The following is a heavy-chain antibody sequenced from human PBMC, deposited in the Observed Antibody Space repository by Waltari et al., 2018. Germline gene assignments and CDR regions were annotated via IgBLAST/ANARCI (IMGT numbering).Heavy chain of an antibody. CDR3: AAGTPLRFFVH. V-gene: IGHV1-69*01. Sequence: QVQLVQSGAEVKTPGSSVKVSCKAAGGSFPTLGRYWVRQAPGQGLEWMGGISPTFQKVAYAHEFPGRVSITADEYTGTAYMELTSLRFEDTAVYYCAAGTPLRFFVHWGQGTRVTVSS. CDR2: ISPTFQKV. CDR1: GGSFPTLG. J-gene: IGHJ4*02.